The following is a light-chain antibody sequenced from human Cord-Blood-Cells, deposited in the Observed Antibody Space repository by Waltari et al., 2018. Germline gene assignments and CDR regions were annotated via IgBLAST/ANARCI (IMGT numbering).Light chain of an antibody. CDR1: SRHVGGYNY. CDR3: SSYTSSSTVV. J-gene: IGLJ2*01. V-gene: IGLV2-14*01. CDR2: EVS. Sequence: QSALTQPAPVSGSPGPSITISCTGTSRHVGGYNYVSWYQQHPGNAPKLMIYEVSNRPSGVSNRFSGSKSGNTASLTISGLQAEDEADYYCSSYTSSSTVVFGGGTKLTVL.